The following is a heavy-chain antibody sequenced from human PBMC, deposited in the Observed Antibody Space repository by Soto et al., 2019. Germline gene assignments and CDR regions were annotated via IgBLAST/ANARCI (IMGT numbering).Heavy chain of an antibody. CDR3: ARQRVIPGTPTNCFDP. D-gene: IGHD2-15*01. CDR2: IYYNGST. Sequence: QVQVQESGPGLVKPSDTLSLTSTVSGYSVSSRSYFWGWIRQPPGKGLEWIGTIYYNGSTYYNPSLKSRVTLSVDTSKNQFSLKLTSVTASDTALYYCARQRVIPGTPTNCFDPWGQGTLVTVSS. CDR1: GYSVSSRSYF. V-gene: IGHV4-39*01. J-gene: IGHJ5*02.